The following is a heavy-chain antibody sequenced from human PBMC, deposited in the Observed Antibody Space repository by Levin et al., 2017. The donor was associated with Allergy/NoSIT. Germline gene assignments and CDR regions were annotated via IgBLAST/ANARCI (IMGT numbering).Heavy chain of an antibody. D-gene: IGHD6-13*01. CDR1: GYTFTSYG. CDR3: ARARVAAAGTGINWFDP. CDR2: ISAYNGNT. J-gene: IGHJ5*02. Sequence: GESLKISCKASGYTFTSYGISWVRQAPGQGLEWMGWISAYNGNTNYAQKLQGRVTMTTDTSTSTAYMELRSLRSDDTAVYYCARARVAAAGTGINWFDPWGQGTLVTVSS. V-gene: IGHV1-18*01.